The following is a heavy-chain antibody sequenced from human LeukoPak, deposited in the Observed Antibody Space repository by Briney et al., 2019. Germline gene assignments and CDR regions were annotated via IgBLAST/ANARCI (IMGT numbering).Heavy chain of an antibody. V-gene: IGHV3-11*01. CDR3: ARAGTYSGYKVFDT. CDR2: IGTDGSSE. J-gene: IGHJ5*02. Sequence: GGSLRLSCAASRFIFSNYYMSWIRQTPGKGLEWIANIGTDGSSENYADSAKGRFTVSRDNARNSLFLQMSSLRVEDTAVYFCARAGTYSGYKVFDTWGQGTLVTVAS. D-gene: IGHD5-12*01. CDR1: RFIFSNYY.